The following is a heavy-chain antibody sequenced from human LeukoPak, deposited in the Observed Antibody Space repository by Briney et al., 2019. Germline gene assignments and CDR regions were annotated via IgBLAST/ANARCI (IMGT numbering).Heavy chain of an antibody. D-gene: IGHD6-19*01. J-gene: IGHJ6*03. CDR2: IRYDGGET. CDR3: AKGGIAVAGTSYYYYMDV. Sequence: GGSLRLSCGASGFTFNRRGMHWVRQAPGKGLEWVAFIRYDGGETFYADFVKGRFTISRDNSKNTLYVQMHSLRAEDTAVYYCAKGGIAVAGTSYYYYMDVWGKGTTVTISS. V-gene: IGHV3-30*02. CDR1: GFTFNRRG.